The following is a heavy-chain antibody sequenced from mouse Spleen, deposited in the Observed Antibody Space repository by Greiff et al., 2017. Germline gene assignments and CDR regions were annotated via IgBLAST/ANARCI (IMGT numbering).Heavy chain of an antibody. J-gene: IGHJ3*01. D-gene: IGHD2-1*01. V-gene: IGHV1-59*01. CDR3: AREGNDWFAY. CDR1: GYTFTSYW. CDR2: IDPSDSYT. Sequence: VKLQQSGAELVRPGTSVKLSCKASGYTFTSYWMHWVKQRPGQGLEWIGVIDPSDSYTNYNQKFKGKATLTVDTSSSTAYMQLSSLTSEDSAVYYCAREGNDWFAYWGQGTLVTVSA.